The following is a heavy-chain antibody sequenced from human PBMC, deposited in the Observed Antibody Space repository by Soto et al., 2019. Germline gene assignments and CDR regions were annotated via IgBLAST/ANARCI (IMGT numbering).Heavy chain of an antibody. D-gene: IGHD2-15*01. J-gene: IGHJ5*02. CDR2: IYYSGST. Sequence: QVQLQESGPGLVKPSETLSLTCTVSGGSISSYYWSWIRQPPGKGLEWIGYIYYSGSTNYNPSLKSRFTIPVDTSKNQFSLKLSSVTAADTAVYYCARSRPAVSRRGSWFDPWGQGTLVTVSS. CDR3: ARSRPAVSRRGSWFDP. V-gene: IGHV4-59*01. CDR1: GGSISSYY.